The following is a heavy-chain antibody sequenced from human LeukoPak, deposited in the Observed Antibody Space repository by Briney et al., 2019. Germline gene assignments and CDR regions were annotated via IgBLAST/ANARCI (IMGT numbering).Heavy chain of an antibody. CDR3: ARRWLGDPYGMDV. V-gene: IGHV3-23*01. D-gene: IGHD3-10*01. CDR1: GFTFSSCA. J-gene: IGHJ6*02. Sequence: GGSLRLSCAASGFTFSSCAMSWVRQAPGKGLEWVSIIGGVSESFYYADSVKGRFTVSRDNSKDTLYLQINSLRDEDTAVYYCARRWLGDPYGMDVWGQGTTVTVSS. CDR2: IGGVSESF.